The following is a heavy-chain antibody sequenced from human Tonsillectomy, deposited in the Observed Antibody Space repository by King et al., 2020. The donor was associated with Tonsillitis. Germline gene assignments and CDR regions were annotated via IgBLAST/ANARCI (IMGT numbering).Heavy chain of an antibody. D-gene: IGHD3-16*02. J-gene: IGHJ4*02. CDR3: AKDLDDYVWGSYRYYY. V-gene: IGHV3-23*04. CDR2: ISGSGGST. Sequence: EVQLVESGGGLVQPGGSLRLSCAASGFTFSSYAMSWVRQAPGKGLEWVSAISGSGGSTYYADSVKGRFTISRDNSKNTLYLQMNSLRAEDTAVYYCAKDLDDYVWGSYRYYYWGQGTLVTVSS. CDR1: GFTFSSYA.